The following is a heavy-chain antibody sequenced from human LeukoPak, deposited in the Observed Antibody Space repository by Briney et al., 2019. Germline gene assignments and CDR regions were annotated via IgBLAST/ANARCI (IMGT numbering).Heavy chain of an antibody. CDR1: GFTFSGSW. CDR2: IGEDGTAK. V-gene: IGHV3-7*01. J-gene: IGHJ6*03. CDR3: ARDRAGYYYMDV. Sequence: GGSLILSCTASGFTFSGSWMTWVRQTPGKGLEWVANIGEDGTAKNYVDSVKGRFTISRDNAKNSLFLQMNSLRAEDTAVYYCARDRAGYYYMDVWGKGTTVTISS.